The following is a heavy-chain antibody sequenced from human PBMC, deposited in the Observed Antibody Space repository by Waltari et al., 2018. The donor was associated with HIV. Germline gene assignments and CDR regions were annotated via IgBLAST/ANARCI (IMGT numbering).Heavy chain of an antibody. CDR2: ISYDGSNK. CDR1: GFTFSSYG. Sequence: QVQLVESGGGVVQPGRSLRLSCAASGFTFSSYGMHWVRQAPGKGLEWVAVISYDGSNKYYADSVKGRFTISRDNSKNTLYLQMNSLRAEDTAVYYCATNPASKRGDVWGQGTTVTVSS. J-gene: IGHJ6*02. D-gene: IGHD3-10*01. CDR3: ATNPASKRGDV. V-gene: IGHV3-30*03.